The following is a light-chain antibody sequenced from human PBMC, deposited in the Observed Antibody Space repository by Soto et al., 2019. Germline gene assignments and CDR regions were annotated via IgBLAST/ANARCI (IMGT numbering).Light chain of an antibody. Sequence: EIVLTQSPGTLSLSPGERATLSCRASQSVLSGYFAWYQQKPGQAPRLLIVGASSRATGIPDRFSGGGSGTDFTLTISRLEPEDFALYYCHPYDNSPLTFGGGTKVEIK. CDR1: QSVLSGY. V-gene: IGKV3-20*01. CDR2: GAS. J-gene: IGKJ4*01. CDR3: HPYDNSPLT.